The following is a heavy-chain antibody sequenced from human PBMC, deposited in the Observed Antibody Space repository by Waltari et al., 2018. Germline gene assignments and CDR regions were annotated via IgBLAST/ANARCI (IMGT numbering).Heavy chain of an antibody. CDR2: ILPRFATS. Sequence: QVQLVQSGAEVKKPGSSVKVSCKASGDTFSHYAITWVRQAPGQGLEWMGGILPRFATSNYAQKFQGRVTITADDFTSTAYMELSSLRSEDTAIYYCARSQVVVIAPLDCWGQGTLVTVSS. D-gene: IGHD2-21*01. CDR3: ARSQVVVIAPLDC. V-gene: IGHV1-69*13. J-gene: IGHJ4*02. CDR1: GDTFSHYA.